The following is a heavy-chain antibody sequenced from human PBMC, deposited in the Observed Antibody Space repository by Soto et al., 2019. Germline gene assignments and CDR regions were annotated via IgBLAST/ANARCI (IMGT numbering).Heavy chain of an antibody. J-gene: IGHJ4*02. D-gene: IGHD7-27*01. V-gene: IGHV4-61*01. CDR3: ARIGWGGDS. Sequence: QVQLQESGPGRVKPSETLSLTCSVSGGSVRTGSYHWSWIRQPPGKGLEWIGFIPNNGSPDYNPSLTCRVVVSIDRSKNQFSLKVNSVTAADTAVYFCARIGWGGDSWGQGTLVTVSS. CDR2: IPNNGSP. CDR1: GGSVRTGSYH.